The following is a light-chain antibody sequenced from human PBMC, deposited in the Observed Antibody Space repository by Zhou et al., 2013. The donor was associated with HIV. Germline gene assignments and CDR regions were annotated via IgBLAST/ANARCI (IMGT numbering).Light chain of an antibody. Sequence: EIVLTQSPGTLSLSPGERATLSCRASPSVSAYLAWYQQKPGQAPRLLIYDTSSRATGIPARFSGSGSGTDFTLTISNLEPEDFAVYYCQQRGNWPLTFGPGTKVDLK. J-gene: IGKJ3*01. V-gene: IGKV3-11*01. CDR2: DTS. CDR3: QQRGNWPLT. CDR1: PSVSAY.